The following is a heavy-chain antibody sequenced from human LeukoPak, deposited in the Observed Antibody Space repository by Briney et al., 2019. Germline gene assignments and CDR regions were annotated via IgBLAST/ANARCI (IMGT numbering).Heavy chain of an antibody. D-gene: IGHD3-22*01. CDR2: IYHSGST. Sequence: PSGTLSLTCTVSGYSISSGYYWRWIRQPPGKGLEWIGSIYHSGSTYYNPSLKSRVTISVDTSKNQFSLKLSSVTAADTAVYYCARVPYYYDSSGYWFAFDIWGQGTMVTVSS. CDR1: GYSISSGYY. J-gene: IGHJ3*02. CDR3: ARVPYYYDSSGYWFAFDI. V-gene: IGHV4-38-2*02.